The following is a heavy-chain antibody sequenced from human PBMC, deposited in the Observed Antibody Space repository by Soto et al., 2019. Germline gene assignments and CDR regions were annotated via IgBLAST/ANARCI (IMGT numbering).Heavy chain of an antibody. Sequence: EVQLVESGGGLVQPGRSLRLSCAASGFIFDEYAMHWVRQAPGTGLEWVSSISCNSGNIGYADSVKGRFTISRDNAKNSMYLQLNRVRGEETALYYCAKGASTTVFAFNDYWGKGTLVTVSS. V-gene: IGHV3-9*01. D-gene: IGHD4-17*01. CDR1: GFIFDEYA. CDR2: ISCNSGNI. J-gene: IGHJ4*02. CDR3: AKGASTTVFAFNDY.